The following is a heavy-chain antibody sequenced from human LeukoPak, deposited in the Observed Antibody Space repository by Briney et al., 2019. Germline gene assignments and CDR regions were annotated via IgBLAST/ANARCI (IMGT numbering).Heavy chain of an antibody. CDR3: AKGDSIAARGGLDY. J-gene: IGHJ4*02. CDR2: ISGSGGST. CDR1: GFTFSSYA. D-gene: IGHD6-6*01. Sequence: GGSLRLSCAASGFTFSSYAMSWVRQAPGKGLEWVSAISGSGGSTYYADSVKGRFTISRDNSKNTLYLQMKSLRAEDTAVYYCAKGDSIAARGGLDYWGQGTLVTVSS. V-gene: IGHV3-23*01.